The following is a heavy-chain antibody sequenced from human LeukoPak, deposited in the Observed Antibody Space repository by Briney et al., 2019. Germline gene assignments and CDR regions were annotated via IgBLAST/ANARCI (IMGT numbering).Heavy chain of an antibody. D-gene: IGHD4-17*01. CDR2: IDWDDDK. V-gene: IGHV2-70*11. J-gene: IGHJ4*02. CDR3: ARRVDYGDYVTHDY. CDR1: GFSLSTSGMC. Sequence: SGPALVKPTQTLTLTCTFSGFSLSTSGMCVSGIRQPPGKALEWLARIDWDDDKYYSTSLKTRLTISKDTSKNQVVLTMTNMDPVDTATYSCARRVDYGDYVTHDYWGQGTLVTVSS.